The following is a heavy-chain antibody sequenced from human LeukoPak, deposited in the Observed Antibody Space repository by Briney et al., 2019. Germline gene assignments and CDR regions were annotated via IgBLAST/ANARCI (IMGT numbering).Heavy chain of an antibody. CDR3: ARDYYGSGSYYNSLSDY. D-gene: IGHD3-10*01. Sequence: ASVKVSCKASGYTFTGYYMHWVRQAPGQGLEWMGWINPNSGGTNYAQKFQGRVTMTTDTSISTAYMELSRLRSDDTAVYYCARDYYGSGSYYNSLSDYWGQGTLVTVSS. J-gene: IGHJ4*02. V-gene: IGHV1-2*02. CDR2: INPNSGGT. CDR1: GYTFTGYY.